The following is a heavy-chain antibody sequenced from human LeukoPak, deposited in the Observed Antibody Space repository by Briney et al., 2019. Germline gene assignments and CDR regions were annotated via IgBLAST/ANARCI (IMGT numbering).Heavy chain of an antibody. CDR3: ARDPEAAADPYYYYGMDV. CDR2: ISSSSSYI. D-gene: IGHD6-13*01. V-gene: IGHV3-21*01. J-gene: IGHJ6*02. Sequence: GGSLRLSCAASGFTFSSYSMNWVRQAPGKGLEWVSSISSSSSYIYYADSVKGRFTISRDNAKNSLYLQMNSLRAEDTAVYYCARDPEAAADPYYYYGMDVWGQGTTATVSS. CDR1: GFTFSSYS.